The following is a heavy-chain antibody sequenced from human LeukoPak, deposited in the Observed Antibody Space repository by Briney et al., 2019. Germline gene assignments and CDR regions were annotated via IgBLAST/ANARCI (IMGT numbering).Heavy chain of an antibody. CDR2: IYYTGGT. V-gene: IGHV4-39*01. CDR3: ARSPPTIFDY. D-gene: IGHD5-12*01. Sequence: SETLSLTCSVSGGPLSTSLYYWGWLRQPPGKGLEWIGNIYYTGGTSYNPSLESRVSISIDMSKNQFSLDLTSVTAADTAVYYCARSPPTIFDYWGQGTLVTVSS. CDR1: GGPLSTSLYY. J-gene: IGHJ4*02.